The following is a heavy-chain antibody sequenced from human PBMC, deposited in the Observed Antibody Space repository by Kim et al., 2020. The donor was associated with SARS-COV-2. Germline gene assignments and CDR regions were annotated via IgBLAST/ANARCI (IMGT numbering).Heavy chain of an antibody. D-gene: IGHD3-3*01. CDR2: IIPILGIA. Sequence: SVKVSCKASGGTFSSYAISWVRQAPGQGLEWMGRIIPILGIANYAQKFQGRVTITADKSTSTAYMELSSLRSEDTAVYYCARDPRDYDFWSGYWGAFDIWGQGTMVTVSS. CDR3: ARDPRDYDFWSGYWGAFDI. V-gene: IGHV1-69*04. J-gene: IGHJ3*02. CDR1: GGTFSSYA.